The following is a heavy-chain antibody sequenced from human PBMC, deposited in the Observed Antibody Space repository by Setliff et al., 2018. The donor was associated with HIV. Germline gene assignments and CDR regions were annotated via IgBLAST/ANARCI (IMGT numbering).Heavy chain of an antibody. CDR3: AREDYCYYGMDV. V-gene: IGHV4-61*01. CDR1: GDSVSSRSYY. Sequence: SETLSLTCTVSGDSVSSRSYYWSWIRQPPGKGLEWIGYIYYSGSTNYNPSLESRVTISLDRSKNQFSLSLRSVTAADTAVYYCAREDYCYYGMDVWGQGTTVTVSS. J-gene: IGHJ6*02. CDR2: IYYSGST.